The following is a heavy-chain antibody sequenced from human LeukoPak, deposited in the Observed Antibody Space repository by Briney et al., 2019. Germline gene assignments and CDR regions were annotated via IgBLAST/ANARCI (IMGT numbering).Heavy chain of an antibody. CDR1: GGSISSYY. J-gene: IGHJ4*02. V-gene: IGHV4-39*07. Sequence: PSETLSLTCTVSGGSISSYYWGWIRQPPGKGLEWIGSIYYSGSTYYNPSLKSRVTISVDTSKNQFSLKLSSVTAADTAVYYCARDFTAMVTFIDYWGQGTLVTVSS. CDR2: IYYSGST. D-gene: IGHD5-18*01. CDR3: ARDFTAMVTFIDY.